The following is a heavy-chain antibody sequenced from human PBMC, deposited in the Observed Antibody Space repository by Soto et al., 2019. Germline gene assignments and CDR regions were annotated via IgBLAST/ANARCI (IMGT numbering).Heavy chain of an antibody. CDR3: AKDRSMVRGVINH. Sequence: PGGSPRLSCSASGFTFSSYGMHWVRPTPGKGLEWVAVISYDGSNKYYADSVKGRFTISRDNSKNTLYLQMNSLRAEDTAVYYCAKDRSMVRGVINHWGQGTLVTVSS. J-gene: IGHJ5*02. CDR2: ISYDGSNK. D-gene: IGHD3-10*01. CDR1: GFTFSSYG. V-gene: IGHV3-30*18.